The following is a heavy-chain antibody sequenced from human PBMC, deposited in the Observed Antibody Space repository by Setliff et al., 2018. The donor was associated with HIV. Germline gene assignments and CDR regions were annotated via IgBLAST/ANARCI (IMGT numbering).Heavy chain of an antibody. CDR3: ARCYYNFWSGYPLDYMDV. V-gene: IGHV4-34*01. D-gene: IGHD3-3*01. CDR1: GGSISGYY. Sequence: SETLSLTCAVYGGSISGYYWSWIRQSPGKGLEWIGEINHSGSTNYNPSLKSRVTMSVGTSKNQFSLKLSSVTAADTAVYYCARCYYNFWSGYPLDYMDVWGKGTTVTVSS. J-gene: IGHJ6*03. CDR2: INHSGST.